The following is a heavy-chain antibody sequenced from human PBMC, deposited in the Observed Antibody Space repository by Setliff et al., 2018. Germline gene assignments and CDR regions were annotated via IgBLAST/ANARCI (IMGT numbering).Heavy chain of an antibody. J-gene: IGHJ6*02. D-gene: IGHD1-1*01. CDR1: GYSFSTCW. Sequence: GESLKISCKGSGYSFSTCWIGWVRQMPGKGLEWMGIIYPGDSITRYSPSFQGQVTISVDKSINTAYLQWSSLRASDTAIYFCTRRAGVRSLSYYNGMDVWGQGTTVTVSS. CDR3: TRRAGVRSLSYYNGMDV. CDR2: IYPGDSIT. V-gene: IGHV5-51*01.